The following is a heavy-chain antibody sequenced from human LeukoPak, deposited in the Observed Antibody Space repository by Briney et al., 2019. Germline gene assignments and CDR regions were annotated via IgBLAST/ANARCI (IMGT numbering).Heavy chain of an antibody. V-gene: IGHV3-7*03. CDR2: IKEDGTEK. D-gene: IGHD3-22*01. Sequence: GGSLRLSCEVSGFTFSRHSMSWVRQAPGKGLEWVAKIKEDGTEKYYVGSVEGRFTISRDNAKKSLYLQMNSLRVGDTALYYCAKDIGPLTHHYDRSGFSGAFEYWGQGTLVAVSS. CDR1: GFTFSRHS. J-gene: IGHJ4*02. CDR3: AKDIGPLTHHYDRSGFSGAFEY.